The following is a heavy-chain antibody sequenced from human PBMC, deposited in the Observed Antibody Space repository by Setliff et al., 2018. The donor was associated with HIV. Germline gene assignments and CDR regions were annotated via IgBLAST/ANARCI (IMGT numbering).Heavy chain of an antibody. CDR3: AREIRAGDYPPYNYYFYMDV. CDR2: ISSGGTIL. D-gene: IGHD4-17*01. CDR1: GFIFSEHY. J-gene: IGHJ6*03. V-gene: IGHV3-11*04. Sequence: PGGSLRLSCAASGFIFSEHYMSWIRQAPGKGLEWVSYISSGGTILHYADSVKGRFTISRDNAKNSLFLQMNSLRAEDTAVYYCAREIRAGDYPPYNYYFYMDVWSKGTTVTVSS.